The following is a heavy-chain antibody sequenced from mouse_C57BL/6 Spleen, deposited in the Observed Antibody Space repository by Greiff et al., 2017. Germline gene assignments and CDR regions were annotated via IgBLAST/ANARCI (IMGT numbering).Heavy chain of an antibody. CDR2: FYPGSGSI. V-gene: IGHV1-62-2*01. Sequence: QVQLQQSGAELVKPGASVKLSCKASGYTFTEYTIHWVKQRSGQGLERIGWFYPGSGSIKYNEKFKDKATLTAIKSSSTVYMELSRLTSEDSAVYFCARQYVYCGGSYPAWFAYWGQGTLVTVSA. CDR1: GYTFTEYT. J-gene: IGHJ3*01. CDR3: ARQYVYCGGSYPAWFAY. D-gene: IGHD1-1*01.